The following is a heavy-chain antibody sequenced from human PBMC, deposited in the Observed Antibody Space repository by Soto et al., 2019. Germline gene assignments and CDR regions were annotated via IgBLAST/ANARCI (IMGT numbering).Heavy chain of an antibody. CDR1: GFTFSSYA. D-gene: IGHD3-10*01. Sequence: PGGSLRLSCAASGFTFSSYAMHWVRQAPGRGLEWVAVISYDGSNKYYADSVKGRFTISRDNSKNTLYLQMNSLRAEDTAVYYCASGEDVQTPADYWGQGTLVTVSS. V-gene: IGHV3-30-3*01. CDR3: ASGEDVQTPADY. CDR2: ISYDGSNK. J-gene: IGHJ4*02.